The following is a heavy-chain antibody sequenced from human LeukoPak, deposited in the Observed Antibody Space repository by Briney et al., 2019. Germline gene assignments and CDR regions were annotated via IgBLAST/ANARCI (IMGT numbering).Heavy chain of an antibody. CDR1: GFTFSSYA. D-gene: IGHD4-17*01. J-gene: IGHJ6*03. CDR3: AKAFHGDQRLVSGYYYYYYMDV. V-gene: IGHV3-23*01. Sequence: PGGSLRLSCAASGFTFSSYAMSWVRQAPGKGLEWVSAISGSGGGTYYADSVKGRFTISRDNSKNTLYLQMNSLRAEDTAVYYCAKAFHGDQRLVSGYYYYYYMDVWGKGTTVTVSS. CDR2: ISGSGGGT.